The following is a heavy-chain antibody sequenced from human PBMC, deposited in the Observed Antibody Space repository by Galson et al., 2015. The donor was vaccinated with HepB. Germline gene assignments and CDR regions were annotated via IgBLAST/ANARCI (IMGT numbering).Heavy chain of an antibody. CDR2: ISGSRSSI. CDR3: ASCSSTSCYTLGFED. D-gene: IGHD2-2*02. CDR1: GLILESCG. J-gene: IGHJ4*02. V-gene: IGHV3-21*06. Sequence: SLRLSCAASGLILESCGVNWVRQAPGKGLEWVSSISGSRSSIYYADSVKGRFTISRDNAKNSVFLQMNSLRAEDTAVYHCASCSSTSCYTLGFEDWGQGTLVTVSS.